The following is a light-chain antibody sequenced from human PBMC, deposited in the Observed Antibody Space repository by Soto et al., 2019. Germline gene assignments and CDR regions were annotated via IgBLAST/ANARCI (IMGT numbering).Light chain of an antibody. CDR2: DVT. CDR3: CSYAGSYTLV. CDR1: GSDVGGYNY. V-gene: IGLV2-11*01. Sequence: QSALTQPRSVSGSPGQSVTLSCTGTGSDVGGYNYVSWYQQHPGKAPKLMINDVTKRPSGVPDRFSGSKSGNTASLTISGLQAEDEADYYCCSYAGSYTLVFGGGTQLTVL. J-gene: IGLJ2*01.